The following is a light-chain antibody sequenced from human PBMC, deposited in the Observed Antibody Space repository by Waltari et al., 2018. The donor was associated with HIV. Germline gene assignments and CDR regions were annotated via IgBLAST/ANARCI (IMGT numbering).Light chain of an antibody. Sequence: QSVLTQPPSASGTPGQRVTISCPGSSSNIGRNTVNWYQQLPGTAPKPLIYSNNQRPSGVPDRFSGSKSGTSASLAISGLQSEDEADYYCAAWDDSLNGHVVFGGGTKLTVL. V-gene: IGLV1-44*01. CDR3: AAWDDSLNGHVV. CDR1: SSNIGRNT. J-gene: IGLJ2*01. CDR2: SNN.